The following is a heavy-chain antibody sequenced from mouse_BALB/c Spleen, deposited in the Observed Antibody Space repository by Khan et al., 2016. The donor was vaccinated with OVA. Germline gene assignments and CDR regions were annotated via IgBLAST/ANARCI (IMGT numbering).Heavy chain of an antibody. CDR1: GYTFTDYS. J-gene: IGHJ3*01. D-gene: IGHD1-2*01. V-gene: IGHV1S29*02. CDR3: ARSGYGSFGY. Sequence: VQLQQSGPELVKPGASVKISCKASGYTFTDYSMDWMRQSHGKSLAWIGYIFPNDGGTTYNQTFKTKATLTVDTSSSTAYMALRRQTSEDSAVYYCARSGYGSFGYWGQGTLVTVSA. CDR2: IFPNDGGT.